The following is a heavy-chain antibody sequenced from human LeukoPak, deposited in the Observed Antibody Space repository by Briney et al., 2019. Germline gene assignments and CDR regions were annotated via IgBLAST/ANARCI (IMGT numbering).Heavy chain of an antibody. Sequence: SETLSLTCAVYGGSFSGYYWSWIRQPPGKGLEWIGEINHSGSTNYNPSLKSRVTISVDTSKNQFSLKLSSVTAADTAVYYCARVRRYCSGGSCYYFDYWGQGTLVTVSS. CDR3: ARVRRYCSGGSCYYFDY. CDR2: INHSGST. J-gene: IGHJ4*02. D-gene: IGHD2-15*01. CDR1: GGSFSGYY. V-gene: IGHV4-34*01.